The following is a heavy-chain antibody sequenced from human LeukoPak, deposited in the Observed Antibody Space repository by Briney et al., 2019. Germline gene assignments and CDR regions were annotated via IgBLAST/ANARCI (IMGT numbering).Heavy chain of an antibody. CDR3: ARDLRLKYYQGFDP. CDR1: GFTLSSYS. J-gene: IGHJ5*02. Sequence: AGGSLRLSCAASGFTLSSYSMNWVRQAPGKGLEWVSYISSSSSTIYYADSVKGRFTISRDNAKNSLYLQMNSLRAEDTAVYYCARDLRLKYYQGFDPWGQGTLVTVSS. CDR2: ISSSSSTI. D-gene: IGHD2-2*01. V-gene: IGHV3-48*01.